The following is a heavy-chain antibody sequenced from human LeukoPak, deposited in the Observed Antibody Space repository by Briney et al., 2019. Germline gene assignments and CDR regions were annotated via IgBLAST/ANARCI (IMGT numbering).Heavy chain of an antibody. CDR3: ARAGSHWHYVY. J-gene: IGHJ4*02. V-gene: IGHV3-7*01. Sequence: GGSLRLSCAASGFTFSGFSMSWVRQSPTKGLEWVANIKQDGSERYYVDSVKGRFTISRDNAKNSLSLQMNNLRVEDTAVYYCARAGSHWHYVYWGQGTVVTVS. D-gene: IGHD3-10*01. CDR2: IKQDGSER. CDR1: GFTFSGFS.